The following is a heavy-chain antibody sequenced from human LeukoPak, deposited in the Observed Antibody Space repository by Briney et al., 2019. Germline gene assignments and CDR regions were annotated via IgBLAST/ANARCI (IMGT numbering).Heavy chain of an antibody. CDR1: GGSISSYY. CDR2: IHYSGST. D-gene: IGHD2-2*01. V-gene: IGHV4-59*08. J-gene: IGHJ4*02. Sequence: PSETLSLTCTVSGGSISSYYWNWIRQPPGKGLEWIGSIHYSGSTTYNPSLKSRVTISVDTSKNQFSLKLSSVTAADTAAYYCARRLGGTSTGFDYWGQGTLVTVSS. CDR3: ARRLGGTSTGFDY.